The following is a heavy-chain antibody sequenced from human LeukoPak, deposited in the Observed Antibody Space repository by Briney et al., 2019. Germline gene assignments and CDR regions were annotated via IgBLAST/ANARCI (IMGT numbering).Heavy chain of an antibody. CDR2: ITWDGGST. J-gene: IGHJ4*02. CDR1: QFTFEDYA. Sequence: GGSLRLSCAASQFTFEDYAMHWVRQAPGKGLEWVSLITWDGGSTYYADSVKGRFTISRDNSKNSLYLQMNSLRTEDTALYYCAKDDSGSYYGVDYWGQGTLVTVSS. CDR3: AKDDSGSYYGVDY. V-gene: IGHV3-43*01. D-gene: IGHD1-26*01.